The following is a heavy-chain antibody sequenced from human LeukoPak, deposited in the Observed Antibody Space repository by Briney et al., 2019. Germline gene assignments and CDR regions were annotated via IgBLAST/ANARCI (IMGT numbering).Heavy chain of an antibody. CDR1: GYTFTGYY. D-gene: IGHD5-18*01. V-gene: IGHV1-2*02. Sequence: ASVKVSCKASGYTFTGYYMHWVRQAPGQRLEWMGWINPNSGGTNYAQKFQGRVTMTRDTSISTAYMELSRLRSDDTAVYYCARALIQYYYYGMDVWGQGTTVTVSS. CDR3: ARALIQYYYYGMDV. CDR2: INPNSGGT. J-gene: IGHJ6*02.